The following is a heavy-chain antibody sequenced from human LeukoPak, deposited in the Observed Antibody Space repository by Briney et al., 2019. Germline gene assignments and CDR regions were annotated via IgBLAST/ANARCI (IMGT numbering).Heavy chain of an antibody. V-gene: IGHV3-48*01. J-gene: IGHJ4*02. Sequence: GGSLRLSCAASGFTFSSYSMNWVRQAPGKGLEWVSYISSSSSTIYYADSVKGRFTISRDNAKNSLYLQMNSLRAEDTAVYYCAREGNTMVRGVPHYYFDYWGQGTLVTVSS. CDR3: AREGNTMVRGVPHYYFDY. D-gene: IGHD3-10*01. CDR1: GFTFSSYS. CDR2: ISSSSSTI.